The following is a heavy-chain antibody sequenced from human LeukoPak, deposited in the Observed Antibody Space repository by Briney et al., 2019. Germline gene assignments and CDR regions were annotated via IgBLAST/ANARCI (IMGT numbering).Heavy chain of an antibody. CDR2: IHPGDSDT. D-gene: IGHD3-10*01. CDR3: ARRGPYGSGNYYIFDY. V-gene: IGHV5-51*01. Sequence: GESLKISCNGSGYXFISYWIGWVRQMPGKGLEWMGIIHPGDSDTRYSPSFQGQVTISADKSINTAYLQWSSLKASDTAMYYCARRGPYGSGNYYIFDYWGQGTLVTVPS. CDR1: GYXFISYW. J-gene: IGHJ4*02.